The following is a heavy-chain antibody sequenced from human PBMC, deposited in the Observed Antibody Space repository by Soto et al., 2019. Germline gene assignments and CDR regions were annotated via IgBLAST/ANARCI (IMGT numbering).Heavy chain of an antibody. J-gene: IGHJ6*04. CDR2: IVHIFGA. CDR1: GGTFSNYG. CDR3: ARGGSDYEGSGYYQGHG. V-gene: IGHV1-69*12. Sequence: HVQLVQSGAEVKKPGSSVKVSCKSSGGTFSNYGFSWVRQAPGQGLECMGVIVHIFGAEHPQKFKGIVTITADEATNTAFMELRGMRSEDTAVYYWARGGSDYEGSGYYQGHGWGKGTTVTVSS. D-gene: IGHD3-22*01.